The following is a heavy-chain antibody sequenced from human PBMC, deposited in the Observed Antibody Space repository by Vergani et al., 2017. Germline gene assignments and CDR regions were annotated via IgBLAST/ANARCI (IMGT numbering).Heavy chain of an antibody. CDR3: ARGKRGYSGYEVSLGDY. V-gene: IGHV3-23*01. J-gene: IGHJ4*02. Sequence: EVQLLESGGGLVQPGGSLRLSCAASGFTFSTYAMAWVRQAPGRGLELVSRISDDGSNTKYGASVKGRFTISRDNAKNSLYLQMNSLRAEDTAVYYCARGKRGYSGYEVSLGDYWGQGTLVTVSS. D-gene: IGHD5-12*01. CDR1: GFTFSTYA. CDR2: ISDDGSNT.